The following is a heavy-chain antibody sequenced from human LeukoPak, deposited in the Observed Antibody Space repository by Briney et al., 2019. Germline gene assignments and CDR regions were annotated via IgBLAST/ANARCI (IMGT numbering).Heavy chain of an antibody. V-gene: IGHV4-34*01. D-gene: IGHD3-10*01. J-gene: IGHJ6*02. CDR1: GGSFSGYY. CDR3: ARGGRYYGSERNRYYYYYGMDV. Sequence: SETLSLTCAVYGGSFSGYYWSWIRQPPGKGLEWIGEINHSGSTNYNPSLKSRVTISVDTSKNQFSLKLGSVTAADTAVYYCARGGRYYGSERNRYYYYYGMDVWGQGTTVTVSS. CDR2: INHSGST.